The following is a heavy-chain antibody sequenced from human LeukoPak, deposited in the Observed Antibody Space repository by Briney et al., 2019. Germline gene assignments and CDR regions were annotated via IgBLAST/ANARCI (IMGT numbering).Heavy chain of an antibody. J-gene: IGHJ4*02. CDR3: FKYSSSSVDY. Sequence: GGSLRPSCTASGFTFGEYAMGWVRQAPGKGLEWVSFIRGRVYGGTTEYAASVKGRFTISRDDSKSIAYLQMNSLKIEDTAVYYCFKYSSSSVDYWGQGTLVTVSS. V-gene: IGHV3-49*04. CDR2: IRGRVYGGTT. CDR1: GFTFGEYA. D-gene: IGHD6-13*01.